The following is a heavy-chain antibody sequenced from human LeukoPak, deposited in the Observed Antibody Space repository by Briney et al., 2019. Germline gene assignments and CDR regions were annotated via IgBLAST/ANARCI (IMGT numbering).Heavy chain of an antibody. D-gene: IGHD4-17*01. CDR2: IYYSGST. CDR1: GGSISSSSYY. V-gene: IGHV4-39*07. Sequence: PSETLSLTCTVSGGSISSSSYYWGWIRQPPGKGLEWIGSIYYSGSTYYNPSLKSRVTISVDTSKNQFSLRLTSVTAADTAVYYCARVLDTTVTMKGMDVWGKGTTVTVSS. J-gene: IGHJ6*04. CDR3: ARVLDTTVTMKGMDV.